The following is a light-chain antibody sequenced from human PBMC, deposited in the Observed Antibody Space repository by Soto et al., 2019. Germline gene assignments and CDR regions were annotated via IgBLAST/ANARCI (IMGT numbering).Light chain of an antibody. CDR3: SSLSTTSTPIV. CDR2: EVN. V-gene: IGLV2-14*01. CDR1: SSDIGLYNY. Sequence: QSALSQPASMSGSPGQSITIPCSGASSDIGLYNYVSWYQHHPGKAPKLLISEVNIRPSGLSDRFSGSKAGNTASLTISGLQPEDEAYYYCSSLSTTSTPIVFGTGTKFTVL. J-gene: IGLJ1*01.